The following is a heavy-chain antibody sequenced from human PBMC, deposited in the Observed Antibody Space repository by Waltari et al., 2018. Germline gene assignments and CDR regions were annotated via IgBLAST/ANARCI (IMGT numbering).Heavy chain of an antibody. Sequence: EVQLVESGGGLVQPGRSLRLSCTASGFTFGDYAMSWVRQAPGKGLEWVSVIYSGGSTYYADSVKGRFTISRDNSKNTLYLQMNSLRAEDTAVYYCARRIAAAGYDAFDIWGQGTMVTVSS. J-gene: IGHJ3*02. D-gene: IGHD6-13*01. CDR1: GFTFGDYA. V-gene: IGHV3-66*01. CDR3: ARRIAAAGYDAFDI. CDR2: IYSGGST.